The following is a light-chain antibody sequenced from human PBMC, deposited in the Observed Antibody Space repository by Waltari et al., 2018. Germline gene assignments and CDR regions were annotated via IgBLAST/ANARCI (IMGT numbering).Light chain of an antibody. CDR2: DVS. CDR3: CSYAGSYTLV. V-gene: IGLV2-11*01. J-gene: IGLJ2*01. Sequence: QSALTQPRSVSGSPGQSVTISCTGTSSDVGGYNYVSWYQQHPGKAPKLMIYDVSKRPSVVPDGFSGSKSGNTASLTISGLQAEDEADYYCCSYAGSYTLVFGGGTKLTVL. CDR1: SSDVGGYNY.